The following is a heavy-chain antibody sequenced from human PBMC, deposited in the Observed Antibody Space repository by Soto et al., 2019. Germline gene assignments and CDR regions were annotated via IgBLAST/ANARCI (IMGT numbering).Heavy chain of an antibody. J-gene: IGHJ4*02. D-gene: IGHD3-10*01. CDR1: GFTFSSYS. Sequence: GGSLRLSCVASGFTFSSYSMSWVRQAPGKGLEWVSGFRAGGDDGTTYYADSVKGRFTISRDNSKNTLFLQMNSLRAEDTAIYYCAKKVNSGSGSQYFDYFGQGALVTVSS. CDR3: AKKVNSGSGSQYFDY. CDR2: FRAGGDDGTT. V-gene: IGHV3-23*01.